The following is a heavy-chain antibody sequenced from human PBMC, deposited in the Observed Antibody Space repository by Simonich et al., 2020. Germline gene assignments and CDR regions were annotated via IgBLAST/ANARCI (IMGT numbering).Heavy chain of an antibody. V-gene: IGHV1-18*01. CDR1: GYTFTSYG. CDR2: ISVYNGNT. CDR3: ARSTTGTTAFDI. J-gene: IGHJ3*02. D-gene: IGHD1-1*01. Sequence: QVQLLQSGAEGKKPVASVKVSCKASGYTFTSYGISWVRQAPGQGLEWMGCISVYNGNTNIAQKLQGRVTMTTDTSTSKAYMELRSLRSDDTAVYYCARSTTGTTAFDIWGQGTMVTVSS.